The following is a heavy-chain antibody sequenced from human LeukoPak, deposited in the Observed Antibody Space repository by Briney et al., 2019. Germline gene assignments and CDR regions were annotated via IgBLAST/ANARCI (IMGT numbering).Heavy chain of an antibody. CDR3: AKDRIGYYYGSGSYNLFDY. CDR2: ISGSGGST. V-gene: IGHV3-23*01. J-gene: IGHJ4*02. CDR1: GFTFRSYG. D-gene: IGHD3-10*01. Sequence: GGSLRLSCAASGFTFRSYGMSWVRQAPGKGLEWVSAISGSGGSTYYADSVKGRFTISRDNSKNTLYLQMNSLRAEDTAVYYCAKDRIGYYYGSGSYNLFDYWGQGTLVTVSS.